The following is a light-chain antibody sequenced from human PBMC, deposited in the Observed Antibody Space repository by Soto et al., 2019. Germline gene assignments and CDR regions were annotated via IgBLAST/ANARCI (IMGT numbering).Light chain of an antibody. CDR2: APS. Sequence: DIQMTQSPSSLSASFGDRVTITCRASQGIGVYLAWFQQKPGNAPKLLIYAPSTLQSGVPSRFSGSGSGTDFTLTISSLQPADVATYYCQKYNSAPLTFGGGTKVEIK. CDR1: QGIGVY. J-gene: IGKJ4*01. CDR3: QKYNSAPLT. V-gene: IGKV1-27*01.